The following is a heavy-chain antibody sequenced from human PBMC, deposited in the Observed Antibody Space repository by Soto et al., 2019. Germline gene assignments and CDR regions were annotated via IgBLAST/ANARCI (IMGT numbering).Heavy chain of an antibody. CDR3: ARGPRESGEWLLFDY. Sequence: ASVKVSCKASGYTCSTEEINWVRRAAGQGLEWMGRMNPDNGNTGYAQKFKDRVTMTRDTSISTAYMELSSLRSDDTAVYYCARGPRESGEWLLFDYWGQGALVPVSS. CDR2: MNPDNGNT. CDR1: GYTCSTEE. J-gene: IGHJ4*02. D-gene: IGHD3-3*01. V-gene: IGHV1-8*01.